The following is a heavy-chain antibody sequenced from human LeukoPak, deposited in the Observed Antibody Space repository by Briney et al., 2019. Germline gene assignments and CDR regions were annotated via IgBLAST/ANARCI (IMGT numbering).Heavy chain of an antibody. CDR3: ARVIPGGYSYGFYFDY. V-gene: IGHV4-61*01. D-gene: IGHD5-18*01. Sequence: SETLSLTCTVSGGSVSSGRYYWSWIRQPPGKGLEWIGYIYHSGSTYYNPSLKSRVTISVDTSKNQFSLKLSSVTAADTAVYYCARVIPGGYSYGFYFDYWGQGTLVTVSS. CDR1: GGSVSSGRYY. CDR2: IYHSGST. J-gene: IGHJ4*02.